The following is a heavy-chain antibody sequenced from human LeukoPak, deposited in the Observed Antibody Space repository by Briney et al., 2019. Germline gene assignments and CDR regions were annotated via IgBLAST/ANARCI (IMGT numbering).Heavy chain of an antibody. CDR1: GGSFSGYY. CDR2: INHSGST. J-gene: IGHJ4*02. CDR3: ASRGVPCSSTSCQKFFDY. V-gene: IGHV4-34*01. D-gene: IGHD2-2*01. Sequence: SETLSLTCAVYGGSFSGYYWSWIRQPPGKGLEWIGEINHSGSTYYNPSLKSRVTISVDTSKNQFSLKLSSVAAADTAVYYCASRGVPCSSTSCQKFFDYWGQGTLVTVSS.